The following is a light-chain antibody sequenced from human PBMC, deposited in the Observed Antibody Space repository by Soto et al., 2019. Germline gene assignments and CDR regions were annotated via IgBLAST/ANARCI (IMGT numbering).Light chain of an antibody. J-gene: IGLJ2*01. CDR2: NNN. CDR1: TSNIGSKT. CDR3: ASCDDSLPAV. V-gene: IGLV1-44*01. Sequence: QAVLTQPPSASGTPGQRVTISCSGSTSNIGSKTVRWYQQLPGSAPRVLIYNNNERPSGVPDRFSGSKSGTSASLAISGLQSEDEADYDCASCDDSLPAVFGGGTKLTVL.